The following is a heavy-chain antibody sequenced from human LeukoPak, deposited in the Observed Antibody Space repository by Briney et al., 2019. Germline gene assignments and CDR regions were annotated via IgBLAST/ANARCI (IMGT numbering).Heavy chain of an antibody. CDR3: ARGYDSSAYYPFNY. V-gene: IGHV4-59*11. CDR2: ISDNGST. J-gene: IGHJ4*02. Sequence: DPSETLSLTCVVSGGSLSTHHWSWIRQSPGRGLEWIGYISDNGSTNYNPSLKSRVTISVDTSKNQFSLMLSSVTAADTAVYYCARGYDSSAYYPFNYWGQGTLVTVSS. D-gene: IGHD3-22*01. CDR1: GGSLSTHH.